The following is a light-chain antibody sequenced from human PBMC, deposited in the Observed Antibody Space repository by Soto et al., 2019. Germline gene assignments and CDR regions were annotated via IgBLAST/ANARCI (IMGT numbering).Light chain of an antibody. Sequence: VLIQSPATLSLSPGERATLSCRASPTVSRYLAWFQQKPGQPPRLLLYDASNRATGIPARFSVSGPGTDYTLTISSLEPDDFAVYDCQQRCSCPLHTFSGGSKVE. CDR2: DAS. J-gene: IGKJ4*01. V-gene: IGKV3-11*01. CDR3: QQRCSCPLHT. CDR1: PTVSRY.